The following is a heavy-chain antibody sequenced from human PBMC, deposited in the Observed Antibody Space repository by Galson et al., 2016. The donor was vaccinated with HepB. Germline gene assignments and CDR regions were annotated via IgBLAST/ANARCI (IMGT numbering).Heavy chain of an antibody. CDR2: ISSSNRTI. Sequence: SLRLSCAASGFTFSTYSMNWVRQAPGKGLEWVSYISSSNRTIYYADSVKGRFTISRDTSKNSLYLQMNSLRDADTAVYYCARGEKWEPQLGYYYSGMDVWGQGTTVIVSS. CDR3: ARGEKWEPQLGYYYSGMDV. J-gene: IGHJ6*02. CDR1: GFTFSTYS. V-gene: IGHV3-48*02. D-gene: IGHD1-26*01.